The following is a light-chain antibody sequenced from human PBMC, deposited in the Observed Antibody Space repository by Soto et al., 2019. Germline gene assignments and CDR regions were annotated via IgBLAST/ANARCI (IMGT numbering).Light chain of an antibody. CDR1: QSLLHSNGYNY. J-gene: IGKJ1*01. Sequence: DLVMTQSPLSLPVTPGEPASISCRSSQSLLHSNGYNYLDWYLQKPGQSPQLLIYLVSNRASGVPDRFSGSGSGTDFTLKISRVEAEDVGVYYCMQALQTPWTFGQGTKVEIK. CDR2: LVS. CDR3: MQALQTPWT. V-gene: IGKV2-28*01.